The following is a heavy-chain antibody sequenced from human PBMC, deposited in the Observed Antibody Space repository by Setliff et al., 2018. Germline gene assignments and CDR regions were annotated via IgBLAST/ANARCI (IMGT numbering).Heavy chain of an antibody. Sequence: LRLSCAASGFSFSGSAVYWVRQASVKGLEWIGRIRGRTDNYATAYAASVRGRFTISRDDSKNTAYLQMNSPKTEGTAVYYCTFARDGYDVFDIWGQGTMVTVSS. CDR1: GFSFSGSA. D-gene: IGHD5-18*01. CDR3: TFARDGYDVFDI. J-gene: IGHJ3*02. CDR2: IRGRTDNYAT. V-gene: IGHV3-73*01.